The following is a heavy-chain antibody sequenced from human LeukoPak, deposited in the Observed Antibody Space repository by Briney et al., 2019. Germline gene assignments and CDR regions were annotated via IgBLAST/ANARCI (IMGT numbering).Heavy chain of an antibody. CDR1: GYSISSGYY. D-gene: IGHD5-12*01. Sequence: SETLSLTCTVSGYSISSGYYWGWLRQPPGKGLEWIGSIYHSGSTYYNPSLKSQVTISVDTSKNQFSLKLSSVTAADTAVYYCARLAYSGYDWTGLDSYWGQGTLVTVSS. J-gene: IGHJ4*02. CDR2: IYHSGST. CDR3: ARLAYSGYDWTGLDSY. V-gene: IGHV4-38-2*02.